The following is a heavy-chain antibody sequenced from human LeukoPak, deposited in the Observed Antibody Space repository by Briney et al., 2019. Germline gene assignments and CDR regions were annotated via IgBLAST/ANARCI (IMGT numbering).Heavy chain of an antibody. J-gene: IGHJ6*03. D-gene: IGHD3-10*01. Sequence: PSETLSLTCTVSGVSISSSNYYWVWMRQPPGKGLEWIGSVYYSGSSQYNPSLKSRVTISVDTFNNQFSLKLSSVAAADTAVYFCARRTRGGGEPYYFYYMDVWGKGTTVTGSS. V-gene: IGHV4-39*01. CDR3: ARRTRGGGEPYYFYYMDV. CDR2: VYYSGSS. CDR1: GVSISSSNYY.